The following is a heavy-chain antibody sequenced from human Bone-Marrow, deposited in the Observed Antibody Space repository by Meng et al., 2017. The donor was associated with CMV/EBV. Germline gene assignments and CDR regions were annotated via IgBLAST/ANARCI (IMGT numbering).Heavy chain of an antibody. D-gene: IGHD3-3*01. CDR3: ARGFRYEFWSGYSGVGMDV. CDR2: IGTAGDT. J-gene: IGHJ6*02. CDR1: GFTFSSYD. Sequence: GESLKISCAASGFTFSSYDMHWVRQATGKGLEWVSAIGTAGDTYYPGSVKGRFTISRENAKNSLYLQMNSLRAGDTAVYYCARGFRYEFWSGYSGVGMDVWGQGTTVTVSS. V-gene: IGHV3-13*01.